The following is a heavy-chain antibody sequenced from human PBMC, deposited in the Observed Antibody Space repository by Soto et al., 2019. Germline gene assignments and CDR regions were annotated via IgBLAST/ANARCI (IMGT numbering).Heavy chain of an antibody. J-gene: IGHJ4*02. Sequence: SERMSRTCTVSGGSISSSSYYWGWILQPPGKGLEWIGRIYYSWSIYYNPCLKSRVTIPVDTSKNKFSLKLSSVTAADTAVYYCARHTGSGSSGWYSRLDYFDYWGKGTLVTVSS. CDR2: IYYSWSI. CDR1: GGSISSSSYY. V-gene: IGHV4-39*01. CDR3: ARHTGSGSSGWYSRLDYFDY. D-gene: IGHD6-19*01.